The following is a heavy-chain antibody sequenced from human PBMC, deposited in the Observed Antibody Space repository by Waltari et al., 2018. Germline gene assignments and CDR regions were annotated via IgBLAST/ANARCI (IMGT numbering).Heavy chain of an antibody. D-gene: IGHD6-19*01. J-gene: IGHJ3*02. Sequence: EVQLLESGGGLVQPGESLRLSCAASGFTFSTYGMSWVRQAPGKGREWVSVIYSGDTTGDADSVKCRFTISRDNSKNTVYLRMNSLRAEDTAVYYCARVVSSGYPDIWGQGTMVTVSS. CDR2: IYSGDTT. V-gene: IGHV3-23*03. CDR1: GFTFSTYG. CDR3: ARVVSSGYPDI.